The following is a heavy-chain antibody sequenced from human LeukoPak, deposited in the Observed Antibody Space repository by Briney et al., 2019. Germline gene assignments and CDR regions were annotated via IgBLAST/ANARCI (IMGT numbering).Heavy chain of an antibody. Sequence: GGSLRLSCAASGFTFSSYGMHWVRQAPGKGLEWVSYISSSGSTIYYADSVKGRFTISRDNAKNSLYLQMNSLRAEDTAVYYCARVSSRYFDYWGQGTLVTVSS. V-gene: IGHV3-48*04. CDR2: ISSSGSTI. CDR1: GFTFSSYG. J-gene: IGHJ4*02. CDR3: ARVSSRYFDY.